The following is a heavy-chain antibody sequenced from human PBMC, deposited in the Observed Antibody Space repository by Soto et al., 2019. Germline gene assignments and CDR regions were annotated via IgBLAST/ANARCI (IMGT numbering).Heavy chain of an antibody. D-gene: IGHD3-10*01. V-gene: IGHV1-69*01. J-gene: IGHJ4*02. CDR3: ARERAAGNHDY. CDR2: IMPIFAKA. Sequence: QVRLVQSGAEVKKPGSSLKISCQTSGGTFSSYTINWVRQAPGQGLERMGGIMPIFAKANYAQKFQGRVTITADESTNTAYMELNSLTFEDTAVYYCARERAAGNHDYWGQGTLVTVSS. CDR1: GGTFSSYT.